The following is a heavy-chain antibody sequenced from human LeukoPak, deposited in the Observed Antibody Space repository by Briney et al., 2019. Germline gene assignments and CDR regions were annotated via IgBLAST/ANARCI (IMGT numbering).Heavy chain of an antibody. CDR3: ARRGAAREFDY. V-gene: IGHV1-8*03. CDR2: MNPNSGNT. CDR1: GYTFTSYD. J-gene: IGHJ4*02. Sequence: ASVKVSCKASGYTFTSYDINWVRQATGQGLEWMGWMNPNSGNTGYAQKFQGRVTITRNTSISTAYMELSSLRSEDMAVYYCARRGAAREFDYWGQGTLVTVSS. D-gene: IGHD6-6*01.